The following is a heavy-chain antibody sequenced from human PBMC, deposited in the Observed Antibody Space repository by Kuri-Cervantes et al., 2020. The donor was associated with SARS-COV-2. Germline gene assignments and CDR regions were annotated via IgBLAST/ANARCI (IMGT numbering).Heavy chain of an antibody. V-gene: IGHV5-51*01. Sequence: GESLMFSWRGSGYSFTSYWIGLVRQLPGKGLEWMGIIYPGDSDTRYSPSFQGQVTISADKSISTAYLQWSSLKASDTAMYYCARLNSSWYPHYFDYWGQGTLVTVSS. J-gene: IGHJ4*02. D-gene: IGHD6-13*01. CDR2: IYPGDSDT. CDR3: ARLNSSWYPHYFDY. CDR1: GYSFTSYW.